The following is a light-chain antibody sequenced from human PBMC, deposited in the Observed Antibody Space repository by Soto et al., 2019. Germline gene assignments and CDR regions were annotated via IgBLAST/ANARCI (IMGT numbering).Light chain of an antibody. CDR1: QSVLYSSNNKNY. CDR2: WAS. CDR3: QQYYSSPLT. V-gene: IGKV4-1*01. Sequence: DIVMTQSPDSLAVSLGERATINCKSSQSVLYSSNNKNYLAWYQQKPGQPPKLLIYWASTRESGVPDRFSGSGSGTDFTLTISSLQAEDLALYSCQQYYSSPLTFGGGTKVEIK. J-gene: IGKJ4*01.